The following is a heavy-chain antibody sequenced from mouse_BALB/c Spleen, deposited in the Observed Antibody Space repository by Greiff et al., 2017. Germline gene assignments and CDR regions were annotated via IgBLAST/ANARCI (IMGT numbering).Heavy chain of an antibody. V-gene: IGHV3-8*02. J-gene: IGHJ2*01. D-gene: IGHD2-4*01. CDR2: ISYSGST. CDR3: ARRRGLIYYDYDGCYFDY. CDR1: GDSITSGY. Sequence: DVQLVESGPSLVKPSQTLSLTCSVTGDSITSGYWNWIRKFPGNKLEYMGYISYSGSTYYNPSLKSRISITRDTSKNQYYLQLNSVTTEDTATYYCARRRGLIYYDYDGCYFDYWGQGTTLTVSS.